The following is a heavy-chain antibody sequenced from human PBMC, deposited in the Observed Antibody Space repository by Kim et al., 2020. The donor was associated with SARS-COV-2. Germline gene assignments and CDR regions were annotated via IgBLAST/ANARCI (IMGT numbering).Heavy chain of an antibody. CDR3: AREGDSSGSGAFDI. Sequence: SVKVSCKASGGTFSSYAISWVRQAPGQGLEWMGGIIPIFGTANDAQKFQGRVTITADESTSTAYMELSSLRSEDTAVYYCAREGDSSGSGAFDIWGQGTMVTVSS. D-gene: IGHD6-19*01. CDR2: IIPIFGTA. CDR1: GGTFSSYA. V-gene: IGHV1-69*13. J-gene: IGHJ3*02.